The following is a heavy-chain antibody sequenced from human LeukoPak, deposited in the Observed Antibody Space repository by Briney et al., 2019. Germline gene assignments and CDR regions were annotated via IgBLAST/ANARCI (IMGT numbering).Heavy chain of an antibody. D-gene: IGHD4-17*01. CDR1: GFTLSSYS. J-gene: IGHJ4*02. Sequence: GGSLRLSCAASGFTLSSYSMNWVRQAPGKGPEWISYISSDGSSTIIYADSVKGRFTISRDNAKNSLYLQMNSLRAEDTAVYYCARDKDYGFTYWGQGTLVTVSS. CDR2: ISSDGSSTI. CDR3: ARDKDYGFTY. V-gene: IGHV3-48*01.